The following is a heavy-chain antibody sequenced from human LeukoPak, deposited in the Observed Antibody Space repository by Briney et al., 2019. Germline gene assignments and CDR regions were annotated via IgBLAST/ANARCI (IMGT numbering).Heavy chain of an antibody. V-gene: IGHV4-34*01. CDR2: INHSGST. Sequence: PSETLSLTCAVYGGSFSGYYWSWIRQPPGRGLEWNGEINHSGSTKYNPSLKRRVSISVDTSKNQFSLKLSSVTAADTAVYYCASPGSSSSWYGGWFDPWGQGTLVTVSS. CDR1: GGSFSGYY. CDR3: ASPGSSSSWYGGWFDP. D-gene: IGHD6-13*01. J-gene: IGHJ5*02.